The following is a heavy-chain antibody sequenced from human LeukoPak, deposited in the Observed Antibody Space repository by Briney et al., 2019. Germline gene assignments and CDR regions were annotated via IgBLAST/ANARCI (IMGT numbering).Heavy chain of an antibody. CDR1: GGTFSSYA. CDR3: GRRDCRSTSCYNGYYYYYMDV. Sequence: ASVKVSCKASGGTFSSYAISWVRQAPGQGLEWMGGIIPIFGTANYAQKFQGRVTITADESTSTAYTELTSLRSEDTAVYYCGRRDCRSTSCYNGYYYYYMDVWGKGTTVTVSS. J-gene: IGHJ6*03. CDR2: IIPIFGTA. V-gene: IGHV1-69*13. D-gene: IGHD2-2*01.